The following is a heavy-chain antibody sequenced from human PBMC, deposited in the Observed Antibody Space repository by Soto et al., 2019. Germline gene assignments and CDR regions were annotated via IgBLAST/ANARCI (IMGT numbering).Heavy chain of an antibody. CDR3: AKDGLKGDARGTAAGTFHY. Sequence: GGSLRLSCAASGFTFSSYAMSWVRQAPGKGLEWVSAISGSGGSTYYADSVKGRFTISRDNSKNTLYLQMNSLRAEDTAVYYCAKDGLKGDARGTAAGTFHYWGQGTPVTVSA. CDR2: ISGSGGST. D-gene: IGHD6-13*01. J-gene: IGHJ4*02. CDR1: GFTFSSYA. V-gene: IGHV3-23*01.